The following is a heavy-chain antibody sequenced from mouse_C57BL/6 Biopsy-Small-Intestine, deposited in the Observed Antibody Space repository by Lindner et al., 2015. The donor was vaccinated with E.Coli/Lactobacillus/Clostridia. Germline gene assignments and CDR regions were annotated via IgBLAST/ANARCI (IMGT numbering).Heavy chain of an antibody. CDR2: ISYSGST. CDR1: GHSITSDY. J-gene: IGHJ2*01. V-gene: IGHV3-8*01. Sequence: QLQESGPGLAKPSQSLSLTCSVTGHSITSDYWTWIRKLPGNKLEYMGDISYSGSTYYNPSLKSRISITRDTSKNQYHLQLNSVTTEDTATYYCARGSNYLFDYWGQGTTLTVSS. D-gene: IGHD2-5*01. CDR3: ARGSNYLFDY.